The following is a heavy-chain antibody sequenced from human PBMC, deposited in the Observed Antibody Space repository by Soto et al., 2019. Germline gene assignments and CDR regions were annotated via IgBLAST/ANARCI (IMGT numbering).Heavy chain of an antibody. V-gene: IGHV4-59*01. J-gene: IGHJ4*02. D-gene: IGHD2-15*01. CDR1: GGSISSYY. CDR3: ARSVILSGGTYKCLIRLHHFDV. CDR2: IYYSGST. Sequence: PSETLSLTCTVSGGSISSYYWSWIRQPPGKGLEWIGDIYYSGSTNYDPSFKNRFTLSLDTSKNQFSLNVSSVTGADTAVYYCARSVILSGGTYKCLIRLHHFDVWGPGTLVTVSS.